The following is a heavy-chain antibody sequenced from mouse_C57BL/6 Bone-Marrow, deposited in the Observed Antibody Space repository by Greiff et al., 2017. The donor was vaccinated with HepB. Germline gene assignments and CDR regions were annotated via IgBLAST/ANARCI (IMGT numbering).Heavy chain of an antibody. J-gene: IGHJ2*01. Sequence: VQLQQSGAELVRPGASVKLSCTASGFNIKDDYMHWVKQRPEQGLEWIGWIDPENGDTEYASKFQGKATITADTSSNTAYLQLSSLTSEDTAVYYCTSYDGSSSYWGQGTTLTVSS. V-gene: IGHV14-4*01. D-gene: IGHD1-1*01. CDR2: IDPENGDT. CDR3: TSYDGSSSY. CDR1: GFNIKDDY.